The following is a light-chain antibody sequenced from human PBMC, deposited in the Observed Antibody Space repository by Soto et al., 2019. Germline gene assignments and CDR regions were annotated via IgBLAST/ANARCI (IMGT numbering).Light chain of an antibody. J-gene: IGKJ1*01. V-gene: IGKV3-15*01. CDR3: QQYNNWPGT. CDR2: GAS. CDR1: QSVSSK. Sequence: EIVMTQSPATLSVSPGERATLSCRASQSVSSKLAWYQQKPGQAPRLLIYGASTRATGIPARFSGSGSGTEFTFTISSLQSEDFAVYYCQQYNNWPGTFGQGTKV.